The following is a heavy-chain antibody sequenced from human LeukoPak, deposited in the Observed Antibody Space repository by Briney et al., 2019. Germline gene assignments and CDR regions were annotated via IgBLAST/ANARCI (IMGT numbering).Heavy chain of an antibody. V-gene: IGHV3-74*01. Sequence: GGSLRLSCAASGFTFSSYGMHWVRQAPGKGLVWVSRINTDGSSTSYADSVKGRFTISRDNAKNTLYLQMNSLRAEDTAVYYCARERAATGFDYWGQGTLVTVSS. CDR2: INTDGSST. J-gene: IGHJ4*02. CDR1: GFTFSSYG. D-gene: IGHD6-25*01. CDR3: ARERAATGFDY.